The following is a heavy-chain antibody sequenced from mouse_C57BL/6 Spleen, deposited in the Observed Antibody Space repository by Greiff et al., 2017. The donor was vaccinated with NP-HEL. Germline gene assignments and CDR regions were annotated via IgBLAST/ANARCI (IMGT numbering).Heavy chain of an antibody. V-gene: IGHV1-80*01. CDR1: GYAFSSYW. D-gene: IGHD2-3*01. CDR2: IYPGDGDT. J-gene: IGHJ1*03. CDR3: ARKGDDGYYPGYFDV. Sequence: VQLQQSGAELVKPGASVKISCKASGYAFSSYWMNWVKQRPGKGLEWIGQIYPGDGDTNYNGKFKGKATLTADKSSSTAYMQLSSLTSEDSAVYFCARKGDDGYYPGYFDVWGTGTTVTVSS.